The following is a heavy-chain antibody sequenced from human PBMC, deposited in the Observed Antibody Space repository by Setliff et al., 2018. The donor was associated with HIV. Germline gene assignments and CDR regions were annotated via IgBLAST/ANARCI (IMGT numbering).Heavy chain of an antibody. Sequence: SETLSLTCTVSGGSMSNSAYYWGWIRQPPGKGLEWIGRIYRSGRTDYNPSLKSRVTMSADTSDNQFSLSLSSVTAADTAVYYCARDGDYGYNYVAWGQGTLVTVSS. D-gene: IGHD3-10*02. CDR2: IYRSGRT. CDR1: GGSMSNSAYY. CDR3: ARDGDYGYNYVA. V-gene: IGHV4-39*07. J-gene: IGHJ5*02.